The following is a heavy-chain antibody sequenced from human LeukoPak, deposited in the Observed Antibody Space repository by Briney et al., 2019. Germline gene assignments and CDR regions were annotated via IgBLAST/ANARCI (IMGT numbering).Heavy chain of an antibody. Sequence: SETLSLTCTVSGGSISSSSYCWGWIRQPPGKGLEWIGYIYYSGSTNHNPSLKSRVTISVDTSKNQFSLKLSSVTAADTAVYYCARRYSSSWYDAFDIWGQGTMVTVSS. CDR1: GGSISSSSYC. J-gene: IGHJ3*02. CDR2: IYYSGST. V-gene: IGHV4-61*05. CDR3: ARRYSSSWYDAFDI. D-gene: IGHD6-13*01.